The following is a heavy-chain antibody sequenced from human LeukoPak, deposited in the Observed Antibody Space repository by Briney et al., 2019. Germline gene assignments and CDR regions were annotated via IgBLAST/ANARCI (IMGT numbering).Heavy chain of an antibody. Sequence: GASVKVSCKASGGTFSSYAISWVRQAPGQGLEWMGGIIPIFGTANYAQKFQGRVTITADESTSTAYMELSSLRSEDTAVHYCARGDYYDSSGYFRGNYFDYWGQGTLVTVSS. V-gene: IGHV1-69*13. CDR3: ARGDYYDSSGYFRGNYFDY. J-gene: IGHJ4*02. D-gene: IGHD3-22*01. CDR2: IIPIFGTA. CDR1: GGTFSSYA.